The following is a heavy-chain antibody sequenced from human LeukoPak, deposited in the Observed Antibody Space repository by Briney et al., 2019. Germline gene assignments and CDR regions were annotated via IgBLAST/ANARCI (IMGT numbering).Heavy chain of an antibody. J-gene: IGHJ5*01. CDR3: ARGAYFDILTGSYPPLGWFNS. Sequence: GGSLRLSCAAAEFTFNTYTMIWVRQAPGKGLEWVANIRQDGSEEYYVDSVKGRFTISRDYAKNSLYLQMNSLRADDTAMYYCARGAYFDILTGSYPPLGWFNSWSQGTLVTVSS. D-gene: IGHD3-9*01. V-gene: IGHV3-7*04. CDR2: IRQDGSEE. CDR1: EFTFNTYT.